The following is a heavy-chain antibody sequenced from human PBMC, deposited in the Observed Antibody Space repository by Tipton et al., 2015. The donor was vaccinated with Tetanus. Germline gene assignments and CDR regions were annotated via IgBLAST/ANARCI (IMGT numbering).Heavy chain of an antibody. Sequence: SGFTLSSYGMHWVRQAPGKGLEWVTVIWYDGSNKYYADSVKGRFTISRDNSKNTVYLQMNSLRAEDTAVYYCARDRDDYGDYAPGFDYWGQGTLVTVSS. CDR2: IWYDGSNK. V-gene: IGHV3-33*01. CDR1: GFTLSSYG. D-gene: IGHD4-17*01. J-gene: IGHJ4*02. CDR3: ARDRDDYGDYAPGFDY.